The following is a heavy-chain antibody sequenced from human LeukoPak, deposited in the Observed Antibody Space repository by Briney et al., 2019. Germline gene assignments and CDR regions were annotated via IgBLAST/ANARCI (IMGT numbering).Heavy chain of an antibody. J-gene: IGHJ4*02. D-gene: IGHD1-26*01. V-gene: IGHV1-69*13. CDR1: GGTFISYA. CDR3: ARASGSYGDDYFDY. CDR2: IIPIFGTA. Sequence: ASVKASCDASGGTFISYAISWVRQAPGQGLEWMGGIIPIFGTANYAQKFQGRVTITADESTSTAYMELSSLRSEDTAVYYCARASGSYGDDYFDYWGQGTLVTVSS.